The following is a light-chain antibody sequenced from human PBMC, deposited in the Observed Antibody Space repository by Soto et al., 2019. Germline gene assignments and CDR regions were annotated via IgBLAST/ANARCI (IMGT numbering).Light chain of an antibody. CDR1: QSVSSSY. Sequence: IVLTQSPGTLSLSPGDIATLSCRSSQSVSSSYLAWYQQKPGQAPRLLIYGASSRATGIPDRFSGSGSGTDFTLTIIILEPEDFAVYYCQQYDSSPLTFGGGTKVEIK. V-gene: IGKV3-20*01. CDR2: GAS. J-gene: IGKJ4*01. CDR3: QQYDSSPLT.